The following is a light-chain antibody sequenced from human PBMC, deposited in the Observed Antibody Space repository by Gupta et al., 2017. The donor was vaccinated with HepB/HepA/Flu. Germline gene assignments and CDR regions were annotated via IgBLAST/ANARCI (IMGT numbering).Light chain of an antibody. V-gene: IGLV1-44*01. CDR2: KDN. J-gene: IGLJ3*02. Sequence: QSVLTQPPSASGNPGQRVTISCSGTISNIAINTVDWYYQLPGTAPKLLIYKDNQRPSGVPDRFSGAKSATSASLAISGLQSEDEADYYCATWDNILNGPVFGGGTKLTGL. CDR3: ATWDNILNGPV. CDR1: ISNIAINT.